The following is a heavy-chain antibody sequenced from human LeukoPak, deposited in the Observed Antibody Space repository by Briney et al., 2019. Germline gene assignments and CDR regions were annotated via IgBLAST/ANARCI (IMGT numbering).Heavy chain of an antibody. Sequence: PGGSLRLSCAASGFTFSSYSMNWVRQAPGKGLEWVSSISSSSSYIYYADSVKGRFTISRDNAKNSLYLQMNSLRAEDTAVYYCAREDRRWLQFPSNYMDVWGKGTTVTVSS. D-gene: IGHD5-24*01. V-gene: IGHV3-21*01. CDR3: AREDRRWLQFPSNYMDV. CDR1: GFTFSSYS. J-gene: IGHJ6*03. CDR2: ISSSSSYI.